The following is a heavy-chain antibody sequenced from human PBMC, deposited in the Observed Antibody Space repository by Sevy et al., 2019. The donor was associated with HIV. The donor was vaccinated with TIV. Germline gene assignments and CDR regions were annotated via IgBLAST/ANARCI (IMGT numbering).Heavy chain of an antibody. CDR2: ISSGSSYK. V-gene: IGHV3-21*04. CDR1: GVTFSYYD. D-gene: IGHD3-22*01. Sequence: GGSLRLSCAASGVTFSYYDMNWVRQAPGKGLEWVSSISSGSSYKFYADSVKGRFTIYRDNTKNSLYLQMNSLIAEDTDVYYCASPLNYYDRPSDYWGQGTLVTVSS. CDR3: ASPLNYYDRPSDY. J-gene: IGHJ4*02.